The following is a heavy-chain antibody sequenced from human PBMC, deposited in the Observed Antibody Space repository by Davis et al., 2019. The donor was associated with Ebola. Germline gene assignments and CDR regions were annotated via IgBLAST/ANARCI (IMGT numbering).Heavy chain of an antibody. CDR2: IIPILGIA. D-gene: IGHD6-19*01. CDR1: GGTFSSYA. CDR3: ARDGSVAVAGTYGMDV. V-gene: IGHV1-69*04. J-gene: IGHJ6*02. Sequence: SVKVSCKASGGTFSSYAISWVRQAPGQGLEWMGRIIPILGIANYAQKFQGRVTITADKSTSTAYMELSSLRSEDTAVYYCARDGSVAVAGTYGMDVWGQGTTVTVSS.